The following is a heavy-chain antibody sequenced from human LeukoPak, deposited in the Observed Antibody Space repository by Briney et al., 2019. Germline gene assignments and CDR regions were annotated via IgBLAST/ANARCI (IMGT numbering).Heavy chain of an antibody. CDR1: GGTFSSYA. J-gene: IGHJ3*02. CDR3: ARALERYCSSTSCHDAFDI. CDR2: IIPIFGTA. D-gene: IGHD2-2*01. Sequence: GASVKVSCKASGGTFSSYAISWVRQAPGQGLEWMGGIIPIFGTANYAQKFQGRVTITTDESTSRAYMELSSLRSEDTAVYYCARALERYCSSTSCHDAFDIWGQGTMVTVSS. V-gene: IGHV1-69*05.